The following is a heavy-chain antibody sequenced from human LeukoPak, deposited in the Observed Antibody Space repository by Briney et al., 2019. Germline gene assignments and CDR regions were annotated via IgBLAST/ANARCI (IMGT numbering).Heavy chain of an antibody. J-gene: IGHJ4*02. D-gene: IGHD3-16*02. CDR1: GFSLSNARMG. Sequence: SGPTLVKPTETLTLTCTVSGFSLSNARMGVSWIRQPPGKTLEWLAHIFSNDEKSYSTSLKSRLTISKDTSKSQVVLTMTNMDPVDTATYYCARIEYDYVWGSYRDWGQGTLVTVSS. CDR2: IFSNDEK. CDR3: ARIEYDYVWGSYRD. V-gene: IGHV2-26*01.